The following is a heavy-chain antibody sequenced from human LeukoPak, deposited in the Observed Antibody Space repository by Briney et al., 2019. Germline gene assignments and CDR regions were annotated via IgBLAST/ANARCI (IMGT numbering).Heavy chain of an antibody. V-gene: IGHV3-23*01. Sequence: GGSLRLSCAASGFTFSSYAMSWVRQAPGKGLGWVAAISGSGGRKYYADSVKGRFTICRDNSNNPLYLQMNRLRAEDTAVYYCAKFDDSSGYYRYWGQGTLVTVSS. CDR2: ISGSGGRK. D-gene: IGHD3-22*01. CDR1: GFTFSSYA. J-gene: IGHJ4*02. CDR3: AKFDDSSGYYRY.